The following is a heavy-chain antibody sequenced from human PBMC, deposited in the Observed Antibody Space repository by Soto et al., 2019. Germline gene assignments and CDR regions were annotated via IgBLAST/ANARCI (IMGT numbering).Heavy chain of an antibody. D-gene: IGHD4-17*01. Sequence: QVQLQESGPGLVKPSQTLSLTCTVSGGSISSGDYYWSWIRQPPGKGLEWIWYIYYSGSTYYNPSLKSRVTISVDTSKNQFSLKLSSVTAADTAVYYCAREPTLYGDHRYFDLWGRGTLVTVSS. J-gene: IGHJ2*01. V-gene: IGHV4-30-4*01. CDR2: IYYSGST. CDR1: GGSISSGDYY. CDR3: AREPTLYGDHRYFDL.